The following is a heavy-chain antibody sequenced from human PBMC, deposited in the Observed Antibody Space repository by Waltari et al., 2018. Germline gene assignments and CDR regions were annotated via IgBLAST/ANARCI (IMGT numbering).Heavy chain of an antibody. Sequence: EVQLVESGGGVVQTGGSRNRSCAAAGVTFMASAMPGVRQAPGKELEWVGRSRSEANSDAAASASSVKGRFTISRDDPTTAAYLQMNSLTTEDTAVYYCTTGYSSSWDVWGKGTTVTISS. CDR1: GVTFMASA. J-gene: IGHJ6*04. CDR3: TTGYSSSWDV. CDR2: SRSEANSDAA. D-gene: IGHD6-13*01. V-gene: IGHV3-73*02.